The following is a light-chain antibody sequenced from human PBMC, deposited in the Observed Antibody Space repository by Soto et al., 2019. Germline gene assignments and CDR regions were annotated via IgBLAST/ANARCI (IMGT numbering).Light chain of an antibody. CDR2: EGS. CDR3: CSYAGTSAWV. Sequence: QSVLTQPASVSESPGQSITISCTGTNSDVGSYNLVSWYQQHPGKAPKLIIYEGSKRPSGVSNRFSGSKSGNTASLTISWLQAEDEADYYCCSYAGTSAWVFGGGTKLTVL. CDR1: NSDVGSYNL. V-gene: IGLV2-23*01. J-gene: IGLJ3*02.